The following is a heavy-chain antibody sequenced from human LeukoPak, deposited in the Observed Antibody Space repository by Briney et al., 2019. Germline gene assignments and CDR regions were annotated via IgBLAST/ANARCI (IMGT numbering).Heavy chain of an antibody. Sequence: GASVKVSCKASGYTFTSYDINWVRQATGQGLEWMGWMNPNSGNTGYAQKFQGRVTMTRNTSISTAYMELSSLRSEDTAVYYCATDAGLGATRWGAFDIWGQGTMVTVSS. J-gene: IGHJ3*02. V-gene: IGHV1-8*01. CDR3: ATDAGLGATRWGAFDI. D-gene: IGHD1-26*01. CDR1: GYTFTSYD. CDR2: MNPNSGNT.